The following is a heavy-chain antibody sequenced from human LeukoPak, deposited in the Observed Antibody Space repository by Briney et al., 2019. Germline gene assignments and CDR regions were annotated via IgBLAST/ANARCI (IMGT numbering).Heavy chain of an antibody. CDR2: IYTSGST. CDR3: ARVGGYYYGPGSFYFDY. V-gene: IGHV4-4*07. Sequence: SETLSLTCTVSGGSISSYYWSWVRQPAGKGLEWLGRIYTSGSTNYNPSLKSRVTMSVDRSKNQFSLKLSSVTAADTAVYYCARVGGYYYGPGSFYFDYWGQGTLVTVSS. D-gene: IGHD3-10*01. J-gene: IGHJ4*02. CDR1: GGSISSYY.